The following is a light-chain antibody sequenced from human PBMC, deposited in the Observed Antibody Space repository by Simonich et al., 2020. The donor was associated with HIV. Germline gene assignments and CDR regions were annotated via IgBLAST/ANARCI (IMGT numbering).Light chain of an antibody. CDR3: QQYYSTPS. CDR1: QSVLYSSNTKND. CDR2: WAS. V-gene: IGKV4-1*01. J-gene: IGKJ4*01. Sequence: DIVMTQSPDSLAVSLGERATINCKSIQSVLYSSNTKNDLAWYQQKPGQHPKLLIYWASTRESGVPDRFSGSGSGTDFTLTISSLQAEDVAVYYCQQYYSTPSFGGGTKVEIK.